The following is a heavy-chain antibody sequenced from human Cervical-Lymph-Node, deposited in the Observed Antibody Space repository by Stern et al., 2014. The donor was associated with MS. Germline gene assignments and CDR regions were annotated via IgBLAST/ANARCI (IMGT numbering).Heavy chain of an antibody. CDR2: INPSGGST. D-gene: IGHD3-22*01. J-gene: IGHJ5*02. Sequence: VQLVQSGAEVKKPGASVKVSCKASGYTFTSYYMHWVRQAPGQGLEGMGIINPSGGSTSYAQKFQGRVTMTRDTSTSTVYMELSSLRSEDTAVYYCARSQYYYDSSGYYLYNWFDPWGQGTLVTVSS. V-gene: IGHV1-46*01. CDR3: ARSQYYYDSSGYYLYNWFDP. CDR1: GYTFTSYY.